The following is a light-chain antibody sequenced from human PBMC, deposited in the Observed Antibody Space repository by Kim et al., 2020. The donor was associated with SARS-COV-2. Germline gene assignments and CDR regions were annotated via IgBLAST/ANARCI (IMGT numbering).Light chain of an antibody. CDR2: DVS. V-gene: IGLV2-14*01. CDR1: SSDVGSYNY. CDR3: SSYTSSSTF. J-gene: IGLJ2*01. Sequence: QSALTQPASVSGSPGQSITISCTGTSSDVGSYNYVSWYQQHPGKAPKLMIYDVSKRPAGVSNRFSGSKSGNTASLTISGLQAEDEADYYCSSYTSSSTFFGGGTQLTVL.